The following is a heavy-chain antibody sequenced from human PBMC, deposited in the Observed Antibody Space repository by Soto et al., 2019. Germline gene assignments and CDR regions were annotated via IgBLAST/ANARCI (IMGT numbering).Heavy chain of an antibody. J-gene: IGHJ4*02. D-gene: IGHD2-15*01. CDR3: AAWAEGATEVH. V-gene: IGHV3-33*01. Sequence: GSLRLSCETSGFSFSVYGMHWVRQAPGKGLEWVAVIWYDASKQFYAASVEGRFTISRDNSKAILYLQMNSLRAEDTAVYYCAAWAEGATEVHWGQGTLVTVSS. CDR1: GFSFSVYG. CDR2: IWYDASKQ.